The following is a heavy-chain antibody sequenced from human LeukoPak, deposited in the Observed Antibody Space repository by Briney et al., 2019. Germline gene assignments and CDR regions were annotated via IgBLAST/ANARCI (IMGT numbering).Heavy chain of an antibody. J-gene: IGHJ6*02. Sequence: ASVKVSCKASGYTFAKYAIHWVRQAPGQRLEWMGWINAGNGNTRYSQTFQGGVTITRDTSASTAYMELSSLRSEDTAVYYCARSILVVPVASHYNYGVDVWGQGTTVTVSS. CDR1: GYTFAKYA. V-gene: IGHV1-3*01. CDR3: ARSILVVPVASHYNYGVDV. CDR2: INAGNGNT. D-gene: IGHD2-2*01.